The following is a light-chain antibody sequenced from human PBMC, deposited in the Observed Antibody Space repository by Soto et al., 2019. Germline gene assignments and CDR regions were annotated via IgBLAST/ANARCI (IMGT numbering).Light chain of an antibody. CDR3: SSYKASVTYV. J-gene: IGLJ1*01. V-gene: IGLV2-14*01. Sequence: QSVLTQPASVSGSPGQSITISCTGTSSDVGAYNSVSWYQQHPGKAPKLIIYDVSTRPSGISDRFSGSKSGNTASLTISGLQAEDESDYYCSSYKASVTYVFGTGTKVTVL. CDR2: DVS. CDR1: SSDVGAYNS.